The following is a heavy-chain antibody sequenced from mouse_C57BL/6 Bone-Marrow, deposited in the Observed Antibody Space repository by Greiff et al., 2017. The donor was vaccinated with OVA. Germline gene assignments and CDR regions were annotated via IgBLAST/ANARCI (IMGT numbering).Heavy chain of an antibody. CDR1: GFTFSDYG. V-gene: IGHV5-17*01. J-gene: IGHJ3*01. CDR3: ARRELEGFAY. Sequence: EVKLVESGGGLVKPGGSLKLSCAASGFTFSDYGMHWVRQAPEKGLEWVAYISSGSSTIYYADTVKGRFTISRDNAKNTLFLQMTSLRSEDTAMYYCARRELEGFAYWGQGTLVTVSA. CDR2: ISSGSSTI. D-gene: IGHD4-1*01.